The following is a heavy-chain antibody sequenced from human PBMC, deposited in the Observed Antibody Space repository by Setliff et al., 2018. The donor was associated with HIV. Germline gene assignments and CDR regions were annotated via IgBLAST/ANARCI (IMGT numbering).Heavy chain of an antibody. D-gene: IGHD3-22*01. CDR1: GGSITRTPYY. CDR2: IHHSGTA. J-gene: IGHJ5*02. Sequence: SETLSLTCTVSGGSITRTPYYWGWIRQPPGKGLEWIGSIHHSGTAYDNPSLKSRVTISVDPSKNQILLRLSSVTAEDTAVYYCARDWGEHYDSSGFSSWGQGTLVTVSS. V-gene: IGHV4-39*02. CDR3: ARDWGEHYDSSGFSS.